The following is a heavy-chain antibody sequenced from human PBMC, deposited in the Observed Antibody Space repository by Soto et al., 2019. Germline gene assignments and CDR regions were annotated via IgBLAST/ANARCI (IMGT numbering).Heavy chain of an antibody. J-gene: IGHJ4*02. D-gene: IGHD3-22*01. CDR3: ARYYDSSGYYYAFGY. CDR2: IYIGGST. Sequence: GGSLRLSCAASGFTVSSNYISWVRQAPGKGLEWVSVIYIGGSTYYADSVKGRFTISRDNSKNTLYLQMNSLRAEDTAVYYCARYYDSSGYYYAFGYWGQGTLVTVS. V-gene: IGHV3-53*01. CDR1: GFTVSSNY.